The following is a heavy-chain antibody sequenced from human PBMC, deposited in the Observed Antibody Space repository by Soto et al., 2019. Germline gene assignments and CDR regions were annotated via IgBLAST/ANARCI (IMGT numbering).Heavy chain of an antibody. J-gene: IGHJ5*02. D-gene: IGHD3-10*01. V-gene: IGHV3-74*01. CDR3: ARGGLRSYWFDP. CDR2: IIGDGSTT. CDR1: GFTFSTYW. Sequence: EVQLVESGGGLVQPGGSLRLSCAASGFTFSTYWMHWVRQAPGKGLVWVSRIIGDGSTTNYADSVKGRFTISRDNAKNMLYLQVSGLRAEDTVVYYCARGGLRSYWFDPWGQGTLVTVSS.